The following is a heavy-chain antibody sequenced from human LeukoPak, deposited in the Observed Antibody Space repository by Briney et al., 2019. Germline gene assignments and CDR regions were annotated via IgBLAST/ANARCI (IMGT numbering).Heavy chain of an antibody. CDR1: GYTFTGYY. J-gene: IGHJ4*02. Sequence: ASVKVSCKASGYTFTGYYMHWVRQAPGQGLEWMGWINPNSGGTNYAQKFQGRVTMTRDTSISTAYMELSRLRSDDTAVYYCARVPFPPMVRGVIIGLHFDYWGQGTLVTVSS. CDR2: INPNSGGT. CDR3: ARVPFPPMVRGVIIGLHFDY. V-gene: IGHV1-2*02. D-gene: IGHD3-10*01.